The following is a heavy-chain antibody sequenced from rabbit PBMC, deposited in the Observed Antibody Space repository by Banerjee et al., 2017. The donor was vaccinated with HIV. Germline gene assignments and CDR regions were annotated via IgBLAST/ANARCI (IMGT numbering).Heavy chain of an antibody. V-gene: IGHV1S45*01. Sequence: QQQLVESGGGLVQPGGSLTLTCKASGFDFSTSGMCWVRQAPGKGPEWIACIYTGSGSALYVSWAKGRFTISKTSSTTVTLQMTSLTAADTAAYFCARDLAGVIGWNFKLWGQGTLVTVS. J-gene: IGHJ4*01. CDR3: ARDLAGVIGWNFKL. D-gene: IGHD4-1*01. CDR2: IYTGSGSA. CDR1: GFDFSTSG.